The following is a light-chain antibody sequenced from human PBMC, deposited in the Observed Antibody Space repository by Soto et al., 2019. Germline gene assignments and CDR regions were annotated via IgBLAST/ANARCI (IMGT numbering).Light chain of an antibody. V-gene: IGKV3-15*01. Sequence: IVVTQSPVTLSVSPGETVTLSCRVSQSVSSSLAWYQQKPGQAPRLLISGAYTRATGIPARFSGSGSGTEFTLTISGLQSEDFAVYYCQQYYNWPQLTFGGGTRVEIE. CDR1: QSVSSS. CDR2: GAY. J-gene: IGKJ4*01. CDR3: QQYYNWPQLT.